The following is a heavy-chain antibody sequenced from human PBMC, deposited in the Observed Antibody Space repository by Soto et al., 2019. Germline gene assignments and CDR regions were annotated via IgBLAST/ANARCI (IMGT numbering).Heavy chain of an antibody. CDR1: GGTFSSYA. V-gene: IGHV1-69*06. D-gene: IGHD3-22*01. Sequence: QVQLVQSGAEVKKPGSSVKVSCKASGGTFSSYAISWVRQAPGQGLEWMGGILPIFGTANYAQKFPGRVTITADKSTSTAYRELSSLRSEDTAVYYCARESDSSGYSNYYYYCGMDVWCQGTTVTVS. J-gene: IGHJ6*02. CDR2: ILPIFGTA. CDR3: ARESDSSGYSNYYYYCGMDV.